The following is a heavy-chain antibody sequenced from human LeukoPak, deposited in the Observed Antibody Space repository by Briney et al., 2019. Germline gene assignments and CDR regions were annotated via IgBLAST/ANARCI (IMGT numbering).Heavy chain of an antibody. Sequence: GGSPRLSCAASGFTFSSYSMNWVRQAPGKGLEWISYISGSGSVSYYEDSVKGRFTISRDNAKNSLYLQMNSLRDEDTALYYCARDGGFGFLAAFDIWGQGTMVTVSS. V-gene: IGHV3-48*02. CDR3: ARDGGFGFLAAFDI. CDR1: GFTFSSYS. CDR2: ISGSGSVS. D-gene: IGHD3-10*01. J-gene: IGHJ3*02.